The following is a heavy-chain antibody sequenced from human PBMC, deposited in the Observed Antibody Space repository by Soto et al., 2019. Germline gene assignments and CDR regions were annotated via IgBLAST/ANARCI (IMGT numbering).Heavy chain of an antibody. CDR3: ARDTGYDPDDFDI. D-gene: IGHD5-12*01. CDR2: INPTGSMT. CDR1: GYSFITSYH. V-gene: IGHV1-46*01. J-gene: IGHJ3*02. Sequence: ASVKVSCKASGYSFITSYHMHWVRQAPGQGLEWMGIINPTGSMTRYSQKFQGRLTMTRDTSTATDYMELSNLTSEDTAVYFCARDTGYDPDDFDIWGQGTRVTVSS.